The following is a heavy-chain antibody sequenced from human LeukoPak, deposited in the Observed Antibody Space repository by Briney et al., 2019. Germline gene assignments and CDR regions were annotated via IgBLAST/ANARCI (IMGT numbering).Heavy chain of an antibody. CDR2: IYYSGST. J-gene: IGHJ4*02. D-gene: IGHD3-9*01. CDR1: GGSISSYY. Sequence: PSETLSLTCTVSGGSISSYYWSWIRQPPGKGLEWIGYIYYSGSTNYNPSLKSRVTISVDTSKNQFSLKLSSVTAVDTAVYYCARGKLRYFDWLPLPDYWGQGTLVTVSS. CDR3: ARGKLRYFDWLPLPDY. V-gene: IGHV4-59*01.